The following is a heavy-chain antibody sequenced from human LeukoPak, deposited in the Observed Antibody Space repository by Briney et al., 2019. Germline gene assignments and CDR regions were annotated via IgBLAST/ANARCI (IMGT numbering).Heavy chain of an antibody. J-gene: IGHJ4*02. D-gene: IGHD3-16*01. CDR1: GFTFSSYG. CDR3: AKDLGYFDY. Sequence: GGPLRLSCAASGFTFSSYGMHWVRQAPGKGLEWVAVISYDGSNKYYADSVKGRFAISRDNSKNTLYLQMNSLRAEDTAVYYCAKDLGYFDYWGQGTLVTVSS. CDR2: ISYDGSNK. V-gene: IGHV3-30*18.